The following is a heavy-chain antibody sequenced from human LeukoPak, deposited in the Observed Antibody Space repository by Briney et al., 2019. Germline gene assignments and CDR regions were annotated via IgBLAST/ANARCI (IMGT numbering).Heavy chain of an antibody. CDR3: ARVSLRMVRGVVDY. CDR2: INHSGSS. CDR1: GGSFSGYY. Sequence: PSGTLSLTCAVSGGSFSGYYWSWIRPPPGKGLEWVGEINHSGSSNYNPSLKSRVTISVDTSKNQFSLKLSCVTAADTAVYYCARVSLRMVRGVVDYWGQGTLVTVSS. V-gene: IGHV4-34*01. D-gene: IGHD3-10*01. J-gene: IGHJ4*02.